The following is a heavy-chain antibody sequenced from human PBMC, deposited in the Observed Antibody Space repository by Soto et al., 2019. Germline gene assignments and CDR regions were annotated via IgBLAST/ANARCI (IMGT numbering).Heavy chain of an antibody. CDR1: GFTFSSYA. V-gene: IGHV3-23*01. Sequence: GGSLRLSCAASGFTFSSYAMSWVRQAPGKGLEWVSAISGSGGSTYYADSVKGRFTISRDNSKNTLYLQMNSLRAEDTAVYYCAKGGYFDWLLPSFFDYWGQGTLVTVSS. CDR2: ISGSGGST. D-gene: IGHD3-9*01. J-gene: IGHJ4*02. CDR3: AKGGYFDWLLPSFFDY.